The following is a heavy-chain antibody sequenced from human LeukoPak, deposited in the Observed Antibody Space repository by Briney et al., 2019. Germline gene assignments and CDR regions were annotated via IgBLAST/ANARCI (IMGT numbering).Heavy chain of an antibody. D-gene: IGHD3-22*01. CDR3: ARERAYYYDSSGDDAFDI. CDR1: GHTFTSYD. V-gene: IGHV1-8*01. Sequence: ASVKVSCKASGHTFTSYDINWVRQATGQGLEWMGWMNPNSGNTGYAQKFQGRVTMTRNTSISTAYMELSSLRSEDTAVYYCARERAYYYDSSGDDAFDIWGQGTMVTVSS. J-gene: IGHJ3*02. CDR2: MNPNSGNT.